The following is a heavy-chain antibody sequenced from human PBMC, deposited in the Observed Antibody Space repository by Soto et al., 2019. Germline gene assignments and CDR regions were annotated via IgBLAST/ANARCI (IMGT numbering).Heavy chain of an antibody. Sequence: PSETLSLTCAVYGGSFSGYYWSWLRQPPGKGLEWIGEINHSGSTNYNPSLKSRVTISVDTSKNQFPLKLSSVTAADTAVYYCARVRLWPPYYFDYWGQGTLVTVSS. CDR2: INHSGST. CDR3: ARVRLWPPYYFDY. D-gene: IGHD3-10*01. J-gene: IGHJ4*02. V-gene: IGHV4-34*01. CDR1: GGSFSGYY.